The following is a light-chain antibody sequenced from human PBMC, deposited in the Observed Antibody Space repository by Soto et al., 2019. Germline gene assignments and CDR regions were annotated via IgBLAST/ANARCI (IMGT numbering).Light chain of an antibody. CDR3: XQYGSSPYT. CDR1: QSVSSSY. Sequence: EIVLTQSPGTLSLSPGERATLSCRASQSVSSSYLAWYQQKPGQAPRLLIYGASSRATGIPDRFSDSGSGTDFTLTISRLEPEDFAVYYXXQYGSSPYTFGQGTKLEIK. V-gene: IGKV3-20*01. CDR2: GAS. J-gene: IGKJ2*01.